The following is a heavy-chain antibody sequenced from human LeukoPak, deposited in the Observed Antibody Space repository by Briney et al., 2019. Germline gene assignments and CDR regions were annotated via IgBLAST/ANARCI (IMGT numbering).Heavy chain of an antibody. D-gene: IGHD3-22*01. CDR3: ARGDVLPEYYYDSSGPQTAFQH. CDR2: INHSGST. V-gene: IGHV4-34*01. Sequence: SETLSLTCAVYGGSFSGYYWSWIRQPPGKGLEWIGEINHSGSTNYNPSLKSRVTISVDTSKNQFSLKLSSVTAADTAVYYCARGDVLPEYYYDSSGPQTAFQHWGQGTLVTVSS. J-gene: IGHJ1*01. CDR1: GGSFSGYY.